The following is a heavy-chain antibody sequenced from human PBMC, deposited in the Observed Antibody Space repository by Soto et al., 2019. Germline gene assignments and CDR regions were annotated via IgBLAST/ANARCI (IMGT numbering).Heavy chain of an antibody. V-gene: IGHV1-3*01. Sequence: QVHLVQSGAEVKKPGASVQVSCKASGYTFTSYAMHWVRQAPGQRLEWMGWINGGNGKTKYSQKFQGRVTIIGDTSASTAYMELRSLRSEDSAGYYSARNPQYSGHIDFWGRGTLVTVSS. CDR1: GYTFTSYA. J-gene: IGHJ4*02. D-gene: IGHD5-12*01. CDR3: ARNPQYSGHIDF. CDR2: INGGNGKT.